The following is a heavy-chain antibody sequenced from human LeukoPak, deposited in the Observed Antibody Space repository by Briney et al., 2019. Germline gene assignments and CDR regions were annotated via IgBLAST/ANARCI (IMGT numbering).Heavy chain of an antibody. D-gene: IGHD3-22*01. CDR2: ISSSSSTI. CDR3: ARDRYYDSSGYYNPDY. V-gene: IGHV3-48*02. CDR1: GFTFSSYS. J-gene: IGHJ4*02. Sequence: GGSLRFSCAASGFTFSSYSMNWVRQAPGKGLEWVSYISSSSSTIYYADSVKGRFTISRDNAKNSLYLQMNSLRDEDTAVYYCARDRYYDSSGYYNPDYWGQGTLVTVSS.